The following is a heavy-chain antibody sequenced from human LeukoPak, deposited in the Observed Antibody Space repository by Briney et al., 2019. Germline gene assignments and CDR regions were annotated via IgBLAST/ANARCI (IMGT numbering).Heavy chain of an antibody. CDR2: ISYDGSNK. CDR1: GFTFSSYG. CDR3: AKDKHYYDSSGYYN. D-gene: IGHD3-22*01. V-gene: IGHV3-30*18. Sequence: GGSPRLSCAASGFTFSSYGMHWVRQAPGKGLEWVAVISYDGSNKYYADSVKGRFTISRDNSKNTLYLQMNSLRAEDTAVYYCAKDKHYYDSSGYYNWGQGTLVTVSS. J-gene: IGHJ4*02.